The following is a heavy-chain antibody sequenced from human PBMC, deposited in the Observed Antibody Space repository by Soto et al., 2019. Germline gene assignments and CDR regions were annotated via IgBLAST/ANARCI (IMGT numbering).Heavy chain of an antibody. CDR2: INPSGGST. D-gene: IGHD6-19*01. V-gene: IGHV1-46*01. CDR3: ASCIAVAVSSRRWFDP. J-gene: IGHJ5*02. Sequence: ASVKVSCKASGYTFTTYYMHWVRQAPGQGLEWMGTINPSGGSTNYAQKFQDRVTMTRDTSTSTVYMELSSLRSEDTAVYYCASCIAVAVSSRRWFDPWGQGTLVTVS. CDR1: GYTFTTYY.